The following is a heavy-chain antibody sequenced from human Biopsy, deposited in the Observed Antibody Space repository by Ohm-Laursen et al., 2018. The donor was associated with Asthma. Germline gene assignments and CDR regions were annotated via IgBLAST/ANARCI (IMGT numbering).Heavy chain of an antibody. D-gene: IGHD3-10*01. V-gene: IGHV1-18*01. J-gene: IGHJ6*02. CDR2: ISVYNGNT. CDR3: ARAVDYSHYYGIDV. Sequence: GASVKVSCNTSGYTFNSAGITWVRQAPGQGLEWMGWISVYNGNTRVAQKLQDRVTMITDTSTSKAYMELRSLRSDDTAVYFCARAVDYSHYYGIDVWGQGTTVTVS. CDR1: GYTFNSAG.